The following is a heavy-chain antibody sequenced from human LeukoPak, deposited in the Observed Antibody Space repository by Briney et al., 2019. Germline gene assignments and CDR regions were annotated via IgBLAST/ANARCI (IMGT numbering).Heavy chain of an antibody. CDR3: AREWRTRGFRSGWHIHFDY. Sequence: GGSLRLSCAASGFTFSDYYMSWIRQAPGKGLEWVSYISSSGNTIYYADSVKGRFTISRDNAKNSLYLQMNSLRAEDTAVYYCAREWRTRGFRSGWHIHFDYWGQGTLVTVSS. CDR2: ISSSGNTI. CDR1: GFTFSDYY. D-gene: IGHD6-19*01. J-gene: IGHJ4*02. V-gene: IGHV3-11*04.